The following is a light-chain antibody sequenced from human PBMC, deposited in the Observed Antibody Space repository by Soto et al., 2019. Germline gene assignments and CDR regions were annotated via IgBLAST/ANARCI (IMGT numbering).Light chain of an antibody. CDR2: GAS. CDR1: RIFSSSY. CDR3: QHYGSPPIT. J-gene: IGKJ5*01. V-gene: IGKV3-20*01. Sequence: ENMLTQSPGTLSLSPGEGATLSSSALRIFSSSYLAGYQQKPGQAPRLLIYGASSSATGIPDRFRGRGSGTDFTLTISRLEPEDFAVYFCQHYGSPPITFGQGTRLEI.